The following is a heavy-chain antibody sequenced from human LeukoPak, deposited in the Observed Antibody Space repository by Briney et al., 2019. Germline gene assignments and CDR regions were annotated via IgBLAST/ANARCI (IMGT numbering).Heavy chain of an antibody. Sequence: SETLSLTCAVYGGSFSGYYWSWIRQPPGKGLVWIGEINHSGSTNYNPSLRSRVTISVDTSKNQFSLKLSSVTAADTAVYYCARGSHWGKGTTVNVSS. CDR2: INHSGST. J-gene: IGHJ6*04. CDR1: GGSFSGYY. V-gene: IGHV4-34*01. CDR3: ARGSH.